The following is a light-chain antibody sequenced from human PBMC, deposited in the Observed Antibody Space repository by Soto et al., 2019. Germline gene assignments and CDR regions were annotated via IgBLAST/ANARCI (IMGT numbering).Light chain of an antibody. CDR2: GVS. Sequence: QSALTQPASVSGSPGQSITISCTGSNRDVGGYDYVSWYQQHPGKAPKLMIYGVSTRPSGVSNRFSGSKSGNTASLTISGLQAEDEADYYCSAYSRGSTLLLFGGGTKLT. J-gene: IGLJ3*02. V-gene: IGLV2-14*01. CDR3: SAYSRGSTLLL. CDR1: NRDVGGYDY.